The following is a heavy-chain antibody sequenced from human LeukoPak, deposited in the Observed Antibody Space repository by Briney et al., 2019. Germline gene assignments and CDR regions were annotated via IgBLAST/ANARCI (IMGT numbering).Heavy chain of an antibody. Sequence: PGGSLRLSCAASGFTFSSYGMQWVRQAPGKGLEWVAVIWYDGSNKYYADSVKGRFTISRDNSKNTLYLQMNSLRAEDTAVYYCARDATNRVGATIYYFDYWGQGTLVTVSS. J-gene: IGHJ4*02. CDR1: GFTFSSYG. CDR2: IWYDGSNK. V-gene: IGHV3-33*01. D-gene: IGHD1-26*01. CDR3: ARDATNRVGATIYYFDY.